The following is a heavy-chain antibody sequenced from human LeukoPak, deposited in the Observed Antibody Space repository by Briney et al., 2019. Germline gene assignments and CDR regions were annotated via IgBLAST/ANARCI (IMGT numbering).Heavy chain of an antibody. Sequence: GGSLRLSCAASGFTVSSNYMSWVRQAPGKGLEWVSIIYSSGSTYYADSVKGRFTISRDNSKNTLYLQMNSLRAEDTAVYYCAKEYYDSSGYYDNNAFDIWGQGTMVTVSS. J-gene: IGHJ3*02. V-gene: IGHV3-53*01. D-gene: IGHD3-22*01. CDR3: AKEYYDSSGYYDNNAFDI. CDR2: IYSSGST. CDR1: GFTVSSNY.